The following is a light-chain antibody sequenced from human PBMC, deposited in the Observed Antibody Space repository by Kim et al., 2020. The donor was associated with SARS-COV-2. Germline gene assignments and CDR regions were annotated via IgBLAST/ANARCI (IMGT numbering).Light chain of an antibody. CDR3: QSYDSSLSRV. J-gene: IGLJ1*01. CDR2: GNS. Sequence: QSVLTQPPSVSGAPGHRVTISCTGSSSNIGAGYDVHWYQQLPGTAPKLLIYGNSNRPSGVPDRFSGSKSGTSASLAITGLQAEDEADYYCQSYDSSLSRVFGTGTKVTVL. CDR1: SSNIGAGYD. V-gene: IGLV1-40*01.